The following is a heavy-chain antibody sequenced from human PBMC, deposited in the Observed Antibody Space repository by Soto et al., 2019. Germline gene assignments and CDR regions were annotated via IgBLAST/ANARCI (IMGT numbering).Heavy chain of an antibody. CDR2: IIPILGIA. CDR1: GGTFSSYT. CDR3: ARGGGYGGNSEVRY. J-gene: IGHJ4*02. D-gene: IGHD4-17*01. Sequence: QVQLVQSGAEVKKPGSSVKVSCKASGGTFSSYTISWVRQAPGQGLEWMGRIIPILGIANYAQKFQGRVTITADKSTSTAYMELSSLRSEDTAVYYCARGGGYGGNSEVRYWGQGTLVTVSS. V-gene: IGHV1-69*02.